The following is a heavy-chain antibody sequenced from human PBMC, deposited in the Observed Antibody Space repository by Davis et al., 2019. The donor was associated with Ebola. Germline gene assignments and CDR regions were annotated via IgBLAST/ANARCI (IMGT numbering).Heavy chain of an antibody. V-gene: IGHV3-23*01. D-gene: IGHD1-26*01. CDR1: GFTFSSYA. J-gene: IGHJ4*02. CDR2: ISGSGGST. Sequence: GESLKISCAASGFTFSSYAMSWVRQAPGKGLEWISAISGSGGSTYYADSVKGRFTISRDNSKNTLYLQMNSLRAEGTAVYYCAKAAGSIGGWYFDYWGQGTLVTVSS. CDR3: AKAAGSIGGWYFDY.